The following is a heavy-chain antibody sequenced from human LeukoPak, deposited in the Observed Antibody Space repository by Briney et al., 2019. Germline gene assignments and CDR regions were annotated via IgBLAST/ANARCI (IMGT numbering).Heavy chain of an antibody. CDR1: GFTFSSYG. CDR2: ISSSSSYI. J-gene: IGHJ3*02. Sequence: PGGSLRLSCAASGFTFSSYGMHWVRQAPGKGLEWVSSISSSSSYIYYADSVKGRFTISRDNAKNSLYLQMNSLRAEDTAVYYCARDSQATDAFDIWGQGTMVTVSS. V-gene: IGHV3-21*01. CDR3: ARDSQATDAFDI.